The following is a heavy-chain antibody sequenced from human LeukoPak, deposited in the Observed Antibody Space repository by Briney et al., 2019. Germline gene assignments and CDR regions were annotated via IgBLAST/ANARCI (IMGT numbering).Heavy chain of an antibody. J-gene: IGHJ4*02. CDR2: INPSSGDT. V-gene: IGHV1-2*02. CDR1: DYTVTGYD. Sequence: ASVKVSCKASDYTVTGYDIHWVHQAPGQGLEWMGWINPSSGDTYYAQKFQGRVTMTRDKSITTAYMELSRLRSDDTAVYSCARGSMKNPRPSDYWGQGTLVTVSS. CDR3: ARGSMKNPRPSDY. D-gene: IGHD2/OR15-2a*01.